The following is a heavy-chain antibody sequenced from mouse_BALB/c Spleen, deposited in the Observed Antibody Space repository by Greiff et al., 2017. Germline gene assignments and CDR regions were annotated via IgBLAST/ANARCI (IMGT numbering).Heavy chain of an antibody. CDR2: ISSGGSYT. J-gene: IGHJ4*01. CDR1: GFTFSSYA. CDR3: ARASPGYYAMDY. V-gene: IGHV5-9-4*01. D-gene: IGHD6-1*01. Sequence: EVMLVESGGGLVKPGGSLKLSCAASGFTFSSYAMSWVRQSPERRLEWVAEISSGGSYTYYPDTVTGRFTISRDNAKNTLYLEMSSLRSEDTAMYYCARASPGYYAMDYWGQGTSVTVSS.